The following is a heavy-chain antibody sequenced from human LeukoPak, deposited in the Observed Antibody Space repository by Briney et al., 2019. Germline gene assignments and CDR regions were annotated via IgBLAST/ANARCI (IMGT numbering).Heavy chain of an antibody. J-gene: IGHJ4*02. D-gene: IGHD6-25*01. CDR3: ATSTGGYRELDY. V-gene: IGHV3-7*01. CDR2: INQDGSEE. Sequence: PGGSLRLSCTASGFSFSSFWMIWVRQTPEKGLEWVANINQDGSEEYYVDSVKGRFSVSRDNAKNSLYLQMNSLRDEDTAVYYCATSTGGYRELDYWGQGTLVTVSS. CDR1: GFSFSSFW.